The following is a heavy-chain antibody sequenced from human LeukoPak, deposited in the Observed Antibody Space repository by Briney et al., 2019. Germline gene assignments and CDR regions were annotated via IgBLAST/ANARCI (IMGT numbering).Heavy chain of an antibody. Sequence: GGSLRLSCAASGFTFSTYAMSWVRQAPGKGLEWVSAISGSGGSTYYADSVKGRFTISRDNSKNTLYLQMNSLRAEDTAVYYCAKGLGYCTNGVCPTPLDYWGQGTLVTGAS. CDR3: AKGLGYCTNGVCPTPLDY. D-gene: IGHD2-8*01. CDR1: GFTFSTYA. CDR2: ISGSGGST. J-gene: IGHJ4*02. V-gene: IGHV3-23*01.